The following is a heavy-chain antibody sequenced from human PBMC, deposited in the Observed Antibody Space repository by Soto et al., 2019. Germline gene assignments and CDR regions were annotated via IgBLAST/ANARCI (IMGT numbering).Heavy chain of an antibody. V-gene: IGHV1-69*13. CDR2: VIPLFGAA. Sequence: SVKVTCNASGGTFNNYGINCVRQAPGQGPEWMGGVIPLFGAANYAQKFQGRVTITADASTSVVYMQLSSLRSEDTAVYYCAREQHDPYDASGYYFNWFDPWGQGTLVTVSS. J-gene: IGHJ5*02. CDR3: AREQHDPYDASGYYFNWFDP. D-gene: IGHD3-22*01. CDR1: GGTFNNYG.